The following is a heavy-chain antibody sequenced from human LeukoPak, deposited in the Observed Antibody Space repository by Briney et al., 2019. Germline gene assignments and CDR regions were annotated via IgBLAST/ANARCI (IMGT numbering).Heavy chain of an antibody. CDR2: SEK. J-gene: IGHJ6*02. V-gene: IGHV3-7*01. Sequence: SEKYYVDSVKGRFTISRDNAKNSLYLQMNSLRAEDTAVYYCAREYYYDSSGYYSDYYYGMDVWGQGTTVTVSS. CDR3: AREYYYDSSGYYSDYYYGMDV. D-gene: IGHD3-22*01.